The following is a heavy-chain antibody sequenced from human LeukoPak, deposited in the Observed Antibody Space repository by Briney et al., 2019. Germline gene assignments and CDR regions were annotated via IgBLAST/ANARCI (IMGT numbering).Heavy chain of an antibody. J-gene: IGHJ4*02. CDR3: AKRRQGEGGDFDY. D-gene: IGHD3-10*01. V-gene: IGHV3-23*01. CDR1: GFTFSSYA. Sequence: PGGTLRLSCAASGFTFSSYAMNWVRQAPGKGLEWVSGISGSGGYKYYADSVKGRFTISRDNSKNTLYLQMNSLRAEDTAVYYCAKRRQGEGGDFDYWGQGTLVTVSS. CDR2: ISGSGGYK.